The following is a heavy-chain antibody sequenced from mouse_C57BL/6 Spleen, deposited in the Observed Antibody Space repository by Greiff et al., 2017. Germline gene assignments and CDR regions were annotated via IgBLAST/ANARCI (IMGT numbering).Heavy chain of an antibody. CDR3: ARLRDGYFAY. CDR2: ISGGGGNT. V-gene: IGHV5-9*01. Sequence: DVQLVESGGGLVKPGGSLKLSCAASGFTFSSYTMSWVRQTPEKRLAWVATISGGGGNTYYPDSVKGRFTISRDNAKNTLYLQMSSLRSEDTALYYCARLRDGYFAYWGQGTLVTVSA. D-gene: IGHD2-3*01. CDR1: GFTFSSYT. J-gene: IGHJ3*01.